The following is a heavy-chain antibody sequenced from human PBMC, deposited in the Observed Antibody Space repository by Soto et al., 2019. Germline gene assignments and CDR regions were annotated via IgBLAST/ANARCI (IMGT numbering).Heavy chain of an antibody. D-gene: IGHD6-19*01. CDR2: IYYSGST. J-gene: IGHJ4*02. V-gene: IGHV4-39*01. Sequence: QLQLQESGPGLVKPSETLSLTCTVSGCSISSSSYYWGWIRQPPGKGLEWIGSIYYSGSTYYNPSQMRRVTISFDTSKTQSLMKQTSVTSADAAVYYCARHAVDSSGFTDYWGQGTLVTVSS. CDR1: GCSISSSSYY. CDR3: ARHAVDSSGFTDY.